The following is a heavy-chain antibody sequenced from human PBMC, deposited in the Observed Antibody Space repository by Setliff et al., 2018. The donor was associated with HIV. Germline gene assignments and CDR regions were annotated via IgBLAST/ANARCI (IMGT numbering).Heavy chain of an antibody. J-gene: IGHJ4*02. Sequence: ASVKVSCKTSGYTFTNYYITWVRQAPGQGLEWMGWISGYKSANTRYTPNLQGRVTMTTDTSTGTGYMELRSLGSDDTAVYFCARAELTGEIDYWGQGTLVTVSS. CDR3: ARAELTGEIDY. V-gene: IGHV1-18*01. CDR1: GYTFTNYY. CDR2: ISGYKSANT. D-gene: IGHD3-9*01.